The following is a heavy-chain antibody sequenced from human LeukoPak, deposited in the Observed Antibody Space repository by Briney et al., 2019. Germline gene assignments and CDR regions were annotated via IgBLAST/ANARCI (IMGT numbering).Heavy chain of an antibody. CDR3: ARGLLYYDYVWGSYRKYYFDY. CDR1: GGSISGDY. V-gene: IGHV4-34*01. Sequence: SETLSLTCTVSGGSISGDYWSWIRQPPGKGLEWIGEINHSGSTNYNPSLKSRVTISVDTSKNQFSLKLSSVTAADTAVYYCARGLLYYDYVWGSYRKYYFDYWGQGTLVTVSS. D-gene: IGHD3-16*02. J-gene: IGHJ4*02. CDR2: INHSGST.